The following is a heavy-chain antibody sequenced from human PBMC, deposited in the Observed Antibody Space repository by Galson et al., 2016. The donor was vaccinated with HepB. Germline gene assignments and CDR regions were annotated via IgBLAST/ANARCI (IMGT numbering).Heavy chain of an antibody. V-gene: IGHV3-23*01. Sequence: SLRLSCAASGFTFSAFALNWVRQTPGKGLEWVARIGVYDYDRRYADSVRGRFTISRDNFKDISYLEMNGLRAEDTALYYCARDVNNWTGNRRLFALWGQGTLVAVSS. CDR1: GFTFSAFA. D-gene: IGHD1-1*01. J-gene: IGHJ4*02. CDR3: ARDVNNWTGNRRLFAL. CDR2: IGVYDYDR.